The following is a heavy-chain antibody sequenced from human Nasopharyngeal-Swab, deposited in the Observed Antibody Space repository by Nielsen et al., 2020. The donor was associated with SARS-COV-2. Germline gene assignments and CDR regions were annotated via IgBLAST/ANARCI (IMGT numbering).Heavy chain of an antibody. D-gene: IGHD2-21*02. V-gene: IGHV3-74*01. CDR3: ARDRSIVVVTAIRLDY. CDR1: GFTFSSYW. CDR2: INSDGSST. J-gene: IGHJ4*02. Sequence: GESLKISCAASGFTFSSYWMHWVRQAPGKGLVWVSRINSDGSSTSYADSVKGRFTISRDNAKNTLYLQMNSLRAEDTAVYYCARDRSIVVVTAIRLDYWGQGTLVTVSS.